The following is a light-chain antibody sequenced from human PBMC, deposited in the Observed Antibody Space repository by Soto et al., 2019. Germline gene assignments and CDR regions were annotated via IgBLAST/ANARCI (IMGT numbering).Light chain of an antibody. CDR3: QESFSTPIT. J-gene: IGKJ5*01. CDR1: QDISIY. V-gene: IGKV1-39*01. Sequence: DIQMTQSPSSLSASVGDRVTITCRASQDISIYLNWYQKKPGEAPNLLIYAASTLESGVPSRFSGSGSGTDFTLTISSLQPEDFASYYCQESFSTPITFGQGTRLE. CDR2: AAS.